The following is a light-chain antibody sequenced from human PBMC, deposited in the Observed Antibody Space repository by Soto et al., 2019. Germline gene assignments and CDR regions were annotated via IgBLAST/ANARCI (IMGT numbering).Light chain of an antibody. CDR2: EVN. CDR3: SSYTSTNTL. J-gene: IGLJ2*01. CDR1: SSDVGASNY. V-gene: IGLV2-14*01. Sequence: QSALTQPASVSGSPGQSITISCIGSSSDVGASNYVSWFQHHPGQVPKVLIYEVNNRPSGISYRFSGSKSGNTASLTISGLQPEDEAYYYCSSYTSTNTLFGGGTKVTVL.